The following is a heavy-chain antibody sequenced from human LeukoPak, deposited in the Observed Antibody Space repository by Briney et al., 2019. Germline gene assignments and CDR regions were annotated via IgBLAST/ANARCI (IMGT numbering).Heavy chain of an antibody. Sequence: SETLSLTCTVSGGSISSSSYYWGWIRQPPGKGLEWIGSIYYSGSTYYNPSLKSRVTISVDTSKNQFSLKLSSVIAADTAVYYCARLVVVPAAPNYYFDYWGQGTLVTVSS. D-gene: IGHD2-2*01. CDR3: ARLVVVPAAPNYYFDY. CDR2: IYYSGST. J-gene: IGHJ4*02. CDR1: GGSISSSSYY. V-gene: IGHV4-39*01.